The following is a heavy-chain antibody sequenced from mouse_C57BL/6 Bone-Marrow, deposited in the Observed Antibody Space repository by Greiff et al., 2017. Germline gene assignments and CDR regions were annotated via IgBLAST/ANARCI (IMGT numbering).Heavy chain of an antibody. CDR3: ARHPSMSVKPDYYAMDY. Sequence: EVQLVESGGGLVQPGGSLKLSCAASGFTFSDYYMYWVRQTPEKRLEWVAYISNGGGSTYYPDTVKGRFTLSRDNAKNTLYLQMSRLKSEDTAMYYCARHPSMSVKPDYYAMDYWGQGTSVTVSS. J-gene: IGHJ4*01. D-gene: IGHD2-3*01. CDR1: GFTFSDYY. V-gene: IGHV5-12*01. CDR2: ISNGGGST.